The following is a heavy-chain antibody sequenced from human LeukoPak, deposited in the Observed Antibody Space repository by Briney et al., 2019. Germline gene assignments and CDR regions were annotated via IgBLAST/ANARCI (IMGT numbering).Heavy chain of an antibody. CDR2: IYTSGST. J-gene: IGHJ3*02. CDR1: GGSISSYY. Sequence: SETLSLTCTVSGGSISSYYWSWIRQPAGKGLEWIGRIYTSGSTNYNPSLKSRVTMSVDTSKNQFPLKLSSVTAADTALYYCAKDTGYIVEDAFDIWGQGTMVTVSS. V-gene: IGHV4-4*07. D-gene: IGHD1-26*01. CDR3: AKDTGYIVEDAFDI.